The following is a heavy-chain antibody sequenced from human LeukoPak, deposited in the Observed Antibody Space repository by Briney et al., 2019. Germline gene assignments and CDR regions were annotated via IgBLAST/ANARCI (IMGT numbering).Heavy chain of an antibody. D-gene: IGHD2/OR15-2a*01. V-gene: IGHV3-23*01. Sequence: GGSLRLSCAASGFTFSSFGMSWVRQAPGKGLEWVSSVDGRGSNTYYGDSVKGRFIISRDNSKNTLYLQVSSLRAEDTAVYYCAKNQDSTDWAVDYWSQGTLVTVSS. CDR1: GFTFSSFG. CDR2: VDGRGSNT. J-gene: IGHJ4*02. CDR3: AKNQDSTDWAVDY.